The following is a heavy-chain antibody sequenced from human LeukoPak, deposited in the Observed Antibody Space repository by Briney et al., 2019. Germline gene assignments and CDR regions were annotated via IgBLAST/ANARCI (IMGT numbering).Heavy chain of an antibody. V-gene: IGHV3-74*01. D-gene: IGHD1-7*01. CDR3: ARSENSLDY. CDR1: GFPFSSNW. CDR2: INGDEITT. J-gene: IGHJ4*02. Sequence: GSLRLSCAASGFPFSSNWMHWVRPVPGKGLEWVSRINGDEITTIYADSVKGRFTMSRDNAKNTVYLQMNSLRAEDTAIYYCARSENSLDYWGRGTLVTVSS.